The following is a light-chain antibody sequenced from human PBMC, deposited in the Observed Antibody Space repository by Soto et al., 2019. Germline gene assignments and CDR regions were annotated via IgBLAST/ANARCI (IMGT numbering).Light chain of an antibody. CDR3: HHYGDSPIYT. V-gene: IGKV3-20*01. J-gene: IGKJ3*01. Sequence: EIVLTQSPGALSLSPGATATLSCRASQRVSRNYLAWFQQKPGQAPRLLIHGASSRAAGTPDRFSGSGSGTDFTLTISRLEPEDFAVYYCHHYGDSPIYTFGSGTKVDFK. CDR1: QRVSRNY. CDR2: GAS.